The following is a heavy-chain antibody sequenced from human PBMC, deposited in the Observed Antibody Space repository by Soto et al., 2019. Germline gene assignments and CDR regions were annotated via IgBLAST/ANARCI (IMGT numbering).Heavy chain of an antibody. J-gene: IGHJ5*02. CDR2: IKSDESRT. Sequence: EVQLVESGGGIVQPGGSLRVSCAASGFSFSSYWMHWVRQAPGKGLVWVSRIKSDESRTNYADSVKGRFTISRDNAKSTLYLQMNSLRAEDTAMYYCARASADGGSYYTAWGQGILVTVSS. CDR1: GFSFSSYW. CDR3: ARASADGGSYYTA. D-gene: IGHD2-15*01. V-gene: IGHV3-74*01.